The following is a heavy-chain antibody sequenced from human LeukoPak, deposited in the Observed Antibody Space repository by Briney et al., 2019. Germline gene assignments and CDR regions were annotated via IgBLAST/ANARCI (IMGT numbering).Heavy chain of an antibody. CDR3: ARVRSSDDGLDI. V-gene: IGHV1-46*01. CDR1: GYTLTTYY. J-gene: IGHJ3*02. CDR2: VNPGGGST. Sequence: ASVKVSRKASGYTLTTYYIHWVRQAPGQGLEWMGVVNPGGGSTGYAQKFQGRVTMTRDTSTSTVYMDLSSLRSEDTAVYYCARVRSSDDGLDIWGQGTMVTVSS.